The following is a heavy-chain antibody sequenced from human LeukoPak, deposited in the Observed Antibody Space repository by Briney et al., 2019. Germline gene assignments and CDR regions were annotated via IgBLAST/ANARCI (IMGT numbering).Heavy chain of an antibody. CDR1: GGTFSSYA. CDR3: ARGSSSWTLEYYYMDV. D-gene: IGHD6-13*01. V-gene: IGHV1-69*13. CDR2: IIPIFGTA. Sequence: ASVKVSCKASGGTFSSYAISWVRQAPGQGLEWMGGIIPIFGTANYAQKFQGRVTITADESTSTAYMELSSLRSEDTAVYYCARGSSSWTLEYYYMDVWGKGTTVTISS. J-gene: IGHJ6*03.